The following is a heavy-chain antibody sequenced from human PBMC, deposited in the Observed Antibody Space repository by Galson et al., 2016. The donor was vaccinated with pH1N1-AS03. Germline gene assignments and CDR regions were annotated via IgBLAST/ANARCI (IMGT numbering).Heavy chain of an antibody. CDR1: GFSLSTSGMC. CDR2: IGWNDNK. J-gene: IGHJ5*02. Sequence: PALVKPTQTLTLTCTFSGFSLSTSGMCVSWIRQPPGKALEWLARIGWNDNKYYSTSLKTRLTISKDTSKNQVVLTMTNMDPVDTATYYCARFHYGDYSGWFDPWGQGTLVTVSS. V-gene: IGHV2-70*11. CDR3: ARFHYGDYSGWFDP. D-gene: IGHD4-17*01.